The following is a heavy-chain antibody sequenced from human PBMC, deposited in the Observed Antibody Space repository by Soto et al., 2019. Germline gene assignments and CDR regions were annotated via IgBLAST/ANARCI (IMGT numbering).Heavy chain of an antibody. J-gene: IGHJ3*02. CDR2: IVVGSGNT. V-gene: IGHV1-58*02. CDR1: GFTFTSSS. CDR3: AAVKEAIFGVALDAFDI. D-gene: IGHD3-3*01. Sequence: SVKVSCKASGFTFTSSSMQWVRQARGQRLEWIGWIVVGSGNTNYAQKFQERVTITRDMSTSTAYMELSSLRSEDTAVYYCAAVKEAIFGVALDAFDIWGQGTMVTVSS.